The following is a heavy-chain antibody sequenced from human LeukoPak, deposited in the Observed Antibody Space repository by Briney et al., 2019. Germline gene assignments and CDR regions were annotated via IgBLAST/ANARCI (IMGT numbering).Heavy chain of an antibody. CDR2: INQNGGEK. CDR3: ARYRHLGY. V-gene: IGHV3-7*01. J-gene: IGHJ4*02. CDR1: GFTFSGYW. Sequence: GGSLRLSCADSGFTFSGYWMNWVRQAPGKGLEWVANINQNGGEKYYVDSVKGRFTISRDNGKNSLHLQMNSLRAEDTAVYYCARYRHLGYWGQGTLVTVSS.